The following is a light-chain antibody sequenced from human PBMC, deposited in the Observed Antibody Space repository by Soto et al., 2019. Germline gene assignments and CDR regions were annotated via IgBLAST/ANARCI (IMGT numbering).Light chain of an antibody. CDR1: QSVFNY. CDR2: DAS. V-gene: IGKV3-11*01. CDR3: HHRSTWPGT. Sequence: EVVLTQSPATLSLSPVERATLSCRASQSVFNYLAWYQQRPGQAPRLLIYDASDRATGIPARFTGSGSGKDFTLTISSLEPADFAVSYGHHRSTWPGTFGQGTKVEIK. J-gene: IGKJ1*01.